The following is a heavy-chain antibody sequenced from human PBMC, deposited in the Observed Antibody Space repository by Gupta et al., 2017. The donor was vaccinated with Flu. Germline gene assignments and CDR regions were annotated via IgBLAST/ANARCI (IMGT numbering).Heavy chain of an antibody. D-gene: IGHD1-7*01. CDR3: ARVFWNYEKNDSDY. Sequence: EVQLVESGGGLEQPGRSLRLSCTTSGFAFVHYAITSVRQAPGKGMEWVGFNRSNNYGEAAEYAKYVKSRLTIARDDSKSIAYMQLNSLKSENSAKDECARVFWNYEKNDSDYWGQGTRGTVSS. CDR2: NRSNNYGEAA. V-gene: IGHV3-49*04. CDR1: GFAFVHYA. J-gene: IGHJ4*02.